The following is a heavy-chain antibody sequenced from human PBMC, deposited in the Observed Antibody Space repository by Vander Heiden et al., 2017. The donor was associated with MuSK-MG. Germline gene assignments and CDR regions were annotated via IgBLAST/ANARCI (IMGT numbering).Heavy chain of an antibody. V-gene: IGHV4-34*01. D-gene: IGHD4-17*01. CDR3: ARGRANDYGGNRYFDY. J-gene: IGHJ4*02. Sequence: QVQLQQWGAGLLKPSETLSLTCAVYGGSFSGYYWSWIRQPPGKKLEWIGEINHSGSTNYNPPLKSRVTISVDTSKNQFSLKLSSVTAADTAVYYCARGRANDYGGNRYFDYWGQGTLVTVSS. CDR2: INHSGST. CDR1: GGSFSGYY.